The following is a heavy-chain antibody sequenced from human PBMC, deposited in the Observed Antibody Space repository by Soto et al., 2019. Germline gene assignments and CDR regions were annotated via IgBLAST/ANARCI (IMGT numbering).Heavy chain of an antibody. D-gene: IGHD3-22*01. J-gene: IGHJ6*02. CDR2: IYSGGST. CDR1: GFTVSSNY. CDR3: ARVRLLGYYYGMDV. Sequence: GGSLRLSCAASGFTVSSNYMSWVRQAPGKGLEWVSVIYSGGSTYYADSVKGRLTISRDNSKNTLYLQMNSLRAEDTAVYYCARVRLLGYYYGMDVWGQGTTVTVSS. V-gene: IGHV3-53*01.